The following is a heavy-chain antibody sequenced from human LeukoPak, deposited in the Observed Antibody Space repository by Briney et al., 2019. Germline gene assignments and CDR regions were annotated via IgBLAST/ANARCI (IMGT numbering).Heavy chain of an antibody. CDR1: GFSFSTYE. CDR2: ISSSGSTI. J-gene: IGHJ6*04. V-gene: IGHV3-48*03. D-gene: IGHD3-10*02. CDR3: AELGITMIGGV. Sequence: GGSLRLSCAASGFSFSTYEMNWVRQAPGKGLEWVSYISSSGSTIYYADSVKGRFTISRDNAKNSLYLQMNSLRAEDTAVYYCAELGITMIGGVWGKGTTVTISS.